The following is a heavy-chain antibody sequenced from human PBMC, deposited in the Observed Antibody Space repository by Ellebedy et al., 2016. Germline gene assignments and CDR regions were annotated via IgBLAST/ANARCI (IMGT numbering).Heavy chain of an antibody. CDR1: GFSLSTSAMC. J-gene: IGHJ2*01. D-gene: IGHD6-6*01. Sequence: SGPTLVKPTQTLTLTCTFSGFSLSTSAMCVSWIRQPPGKALEWLALIDWERDKYYSTSLKTRLTISKETSKNQVVLTMTNMDPLDTGTYYCARILGGSSSLGNWYFDLWGRGTLVTVSS. CDR3: ARILGGSSSLGNWYFDL. V-gene: IGHV2-70*01. CDR2: IDWERDK.